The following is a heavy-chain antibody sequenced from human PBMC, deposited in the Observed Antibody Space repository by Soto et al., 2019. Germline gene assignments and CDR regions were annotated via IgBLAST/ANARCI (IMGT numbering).Heavy chain of an antibody. V-gene: IGHV3-30-3*01. CDR3: ARDPGQGTTEGDYSYSLAV. CDR1: GFTFSSYA. J-gene: IGHJ6*02. CDR2: ISYDGSNK. Sequence: GGSLRLSCAASGFTFSSYAMHWVRQAPGKGLEWVAVISYDGSNKYYADSVKGRFTISRDNSKNTLYLQMNSLRAEDTAVYYCARDPGQGTTEGDYSYSLAVWGQGTTVTVSS. D-gene: IGHD1-7*01.